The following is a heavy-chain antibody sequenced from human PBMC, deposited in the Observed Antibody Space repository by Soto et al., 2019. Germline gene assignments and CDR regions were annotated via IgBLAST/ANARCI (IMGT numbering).Heavy chain of an antibody. D-gene: IGHD1-7*01. CDR2: TYYRSRWYN. CDR1: GDSVSSNSAA. CDR3: AGTTSLPWSSLDA. V-gene: IGHV6-1*01. Sequence: PSQTLSLTCAISGDSVSSNSAAWNWNRQSPSRGLEWLGRTYYRSRWYNDYAVSVKSRITVNPDTSKNQFSLHLNSVTPEDTAVYYCAGTTSLPWSSLDAWATRTPAPVSS. J-gene: IGHJ6*04.